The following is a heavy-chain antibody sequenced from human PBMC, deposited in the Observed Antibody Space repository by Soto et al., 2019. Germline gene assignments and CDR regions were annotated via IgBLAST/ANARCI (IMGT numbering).Heavy chain of an antibody. Sequence: QVQLVESGGSVVQPGTSLRLSCAASGFNLNGYAMNWVRQAPGKGLEWLAHLTHDGNNDLYADSVKGRFTISRDTSQNTVHLQMNSLRPDDTAVYYCTRIGKGVHGGNGFDPRGQGTLVTVS. CDR2: LTHDGNND. CDR1: GFNLNGYA. CDR3: TRIGKGVHGGNGFDP. J-gene: IGHJ5*02. D-gene: IGHD2-15*01. V-gene: IGHV3-30-3*01.